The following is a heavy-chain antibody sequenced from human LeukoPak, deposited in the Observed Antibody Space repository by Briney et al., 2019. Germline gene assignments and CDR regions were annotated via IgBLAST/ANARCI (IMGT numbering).Heavy chain of an antibody. V-gene: IGHV4-34*01. CDR3: ARDPRSGWFDY. D-gene: IGHD6-19*01. J-gene: IGHJ4*02. CDR1: GGSFSGYY. Sequence: SETLSLTCAVYGGSFSGYYWSWIRQPPGKGLEWIGEINNSGTTNYNPSLKSRVTISIDTSKNQFSLMLSSVTAADTAVYYCARDPRSGWFDYWGQGTLVTVSS. CDR2: INNSGTT.